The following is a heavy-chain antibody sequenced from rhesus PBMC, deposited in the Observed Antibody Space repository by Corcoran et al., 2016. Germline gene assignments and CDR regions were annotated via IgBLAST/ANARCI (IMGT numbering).Heavy chain of an antibody. Sequence: QLQLQESGPGLVKPSETLSLTCAVSGGSISSNWWSWIRQPPGKGLGWFGRISGSGGTTSYTPSLKSRVTISTDTSKNQFSLKLSSVTAADTAVYYCARKVGVVSAKNRFDVWGPGVLVTVSS. V-gene: IGHV4-173*01. CDR1: GGSISSNW. J-gene: IGHJ5-1*01. CDR2: ISGSGGTT. CDR3: ARKVGVVSAKNRFDV. D-gene: IGHD2-39*02.